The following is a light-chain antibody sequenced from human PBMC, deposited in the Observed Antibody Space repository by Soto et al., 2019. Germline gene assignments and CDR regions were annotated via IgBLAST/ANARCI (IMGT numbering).Light chain of an antibody. CDR1: QGVDTF. CDR3: QQAKAFPLT. J-gene: IGKJ4*01. CDR2: AAS. V-gene: IGKV1-12*01. Sequence: DLQMTQSPSSVSASVGDRVTITCRASQGVDTFLAWYQVKPGKAPNLLIYAASNLQDEVPSRFSGSGSGTDFTLTISSLQPEDFATYSCQQAKAFPLTFGGGTKVESK.